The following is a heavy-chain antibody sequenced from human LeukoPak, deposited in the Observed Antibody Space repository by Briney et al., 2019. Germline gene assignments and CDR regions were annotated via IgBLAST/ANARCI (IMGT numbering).Heavy chain of an antibody. D-gene: IGHD3-10*01. CDR3: ARGYKNYYGSGSSMNWFDP. CDR2: IYYSGST. J-gene: IGHJ5*02. CDR1: GGSISSSSYY. V-gene: IGHV4-39*07. Sequence: PSETLSLTCTVSGGSISSSSYYWGWIRQPPGKGLEWIGSIYYSGSTYYNPSLKGRVTIPVDTSKNQFSLKLSSVTAADTAVYYCARGYKNYYGSGSSMNWFDPWGQGTLVTVSS.